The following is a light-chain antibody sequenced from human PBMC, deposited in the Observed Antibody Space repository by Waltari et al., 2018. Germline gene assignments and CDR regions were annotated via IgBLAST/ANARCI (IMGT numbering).Light chain of an antibody. CDR3: QQYNAWPLT. CDR2: GAS. CDR1: PTIYFN. Sequence: EIVMTHSPATLSVSPGERATLSCRASPTIYFNLAWYQQRPGQAPRVLVYGASTRDTGIPARFSGSGSGTEFTLTISNLQSEDFAFYCCQQYNAWPLTFGGGTKVEVK. J-gene: IGKJ4*01. V-gene: IGKV3D-15*01.